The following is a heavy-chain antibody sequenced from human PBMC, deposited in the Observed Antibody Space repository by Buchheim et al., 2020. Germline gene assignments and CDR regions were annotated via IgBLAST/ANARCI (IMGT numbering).Heavy chain of an antibody. CDR2: IWYDGSNK. Sequence: QAQLVESGGGVVQPGRSLRLSCAASGSGFTFSSYGMHWVRQAPGKGLEWVAVIWYDGSNKYYADSVKGRFTISRDNSKNTLYLQMNSLRAEDTAVYYCARETRSSSYFDYWGQGTL. V-gene: IGHV3-33*08. D-gene: IGHD6-6*01. CDR3: ARETRSSSYFDY. CDR1: GSGFTFSSYG. J-gene: IGHJ4*02.